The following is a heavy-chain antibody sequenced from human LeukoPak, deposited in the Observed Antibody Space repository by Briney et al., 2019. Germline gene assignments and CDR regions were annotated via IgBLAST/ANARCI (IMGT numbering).Heavy chain of an antibody. Sequence: GGSLRLSCAASGFTFSSYWMIWARQAPGKVLEWVAGINQDGSEKYYVDSVKGRFTISRDNAQNSLYLQMNSLRAVDTAMYYCARARDCGSTSCWGLFDYWGQGTLVPVSS. J-gene: IGHJ4*02. D-gene: IGHD2-2*01. CDR1: GFTFSSYW. CDR3: ARARDCGSTSCWGLFDY. CDR2: INQDGSEK. V-gene: IGHV3-7*01.